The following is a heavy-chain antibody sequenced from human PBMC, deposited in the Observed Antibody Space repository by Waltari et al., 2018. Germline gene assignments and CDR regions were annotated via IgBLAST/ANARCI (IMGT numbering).Heavy chain of an antibody. Sequence: QVQLQQWGAGLLKPSETLSLTCAVYGGSFSGYYWSWIRQPPGKGLEWIGYIYYSGSTNYNPSLKSRVTISVDTSKNQFSLKLSSVTAADTAVYYCARAWWLQQDLFYGMDVWGQGTTVTVSS. V-gene: IGHV4-34*11. CDR3: ARAWWLQQDLFYGMDV. D-gene: IGHD5-12*01. CDR2: IYYSGST. J-gene: IGHJ6*02. CDR1: GGSFSGYY.